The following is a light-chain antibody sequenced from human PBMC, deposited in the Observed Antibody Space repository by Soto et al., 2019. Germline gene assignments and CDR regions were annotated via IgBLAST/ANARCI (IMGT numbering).Light chain of an antibody. V-gene: IGKV1-12*01. CDR3: QQANSFKWT. Sequence: DIQMTQSPSSVSASVGDRVTITCRASQGISSWLGWYQQKPGKAPKLLIYAASRVQIGVPPRFSGSESGTDFPLTISSLQPEDSAIYYCQQANSFKWTFGQGTKVEIK. J-gene: IGKJ1*01. CDR2: AAS. CDR1: QGISSW.